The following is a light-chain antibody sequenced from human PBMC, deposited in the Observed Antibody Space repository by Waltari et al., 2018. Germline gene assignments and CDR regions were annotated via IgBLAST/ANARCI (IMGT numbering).Light chain of an antibody. Sequence: QSVLTQPPSASGTPGQRVTIPCSGRSSNIGSNTLNWYQQLPGTAPKLLIDSNNQRPSGVPDRFSGSKSGTSASLAISGLQSEDEADYYCAAWDDSLNGWVFGGGTKLTVL. V-gene: IGLV1-44*01. J-gene: IGLJ3*02. CDR3: AAWDDSLNGWV. CDR2: SNN. CDR1: SSNIGSNT.